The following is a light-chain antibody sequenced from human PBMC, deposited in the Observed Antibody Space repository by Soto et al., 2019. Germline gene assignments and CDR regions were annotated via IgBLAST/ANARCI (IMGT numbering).Light chain of an antibody. CDR2: AAT. CDR3: QQRSDWPPT. V-gene: IGKV1-9*01. J-gene: IGKJ5*01. CDR1: QGVSSS. Sequence: IQLTQSPPSLSASVGDRVTITCRASQGVSSSLAWYHQQPGKAPKLLIYAATTLQSGVPSRFSGSGSGTDFTLTINSLEVEDFAVYYCQQRSDWPPTFGQGTRLEI.